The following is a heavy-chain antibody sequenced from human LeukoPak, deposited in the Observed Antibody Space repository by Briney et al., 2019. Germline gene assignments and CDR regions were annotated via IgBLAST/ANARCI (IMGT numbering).Heavy chain of an antibody. J-gene: IGHJ5*02. CDR3: AREGPRYYGSGSYFWFDP. CDR2: IKQDGSEK. D-gene: IGHD3-10*01. V-gene: IGHV3-7*01. CDR1: GFTFSSYW. Sequence: GGSLRLSCAASGFTFSSYWVSWVRQAPGKGLEWVANIKQDGSEKYYVDSVKGRFTISRDNAKNSLYLQMNSLRVEDTAVYYCAREGPRYYGSGSYFWFDPWGQGTLVTVSS.